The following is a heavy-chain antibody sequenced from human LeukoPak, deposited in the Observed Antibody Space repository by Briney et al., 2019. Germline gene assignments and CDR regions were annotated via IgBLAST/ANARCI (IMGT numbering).Heavy chain of an antibody. CDR1: GFTFSSYG. CDR3: ARDIVPEGLAFDL. Sequence: PGGSLRLSCAASGFTFSSYGMHWVRQAPGKGLEWVAVISHDGSNKYYADSVKGRFTISRDNAKNSLYLQTNSLRAEDTAVYYCARDIVPEGLAFDLWGQGTMVTVSS. J-gene: IGHJ3*01. CDR2: ISHDGSNK. V-gene: IGHV3-30*03. D-gene: IGHD2-2*01.